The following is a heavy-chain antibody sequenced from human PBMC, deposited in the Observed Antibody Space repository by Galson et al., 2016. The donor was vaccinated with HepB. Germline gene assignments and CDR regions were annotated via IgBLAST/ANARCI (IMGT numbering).Heavy chain of an antibody. CDR2: ITSSDGLS. Sequence: SLRLSCAASGFTFSETYMTWIRQAPGKGLEWISYITSSDGLSYYADSMEGRFTISRDNAKNSVYLQINSLRAEDTAVYYCASRGFYGSLDNWGQGTLVTVSS. D-gene: IGHD6-25*01. CDR1: GFTFSETY. CDR3: ASRGFYGSLDN. J-gene: IGHJ4*02. V-gene: IGHV3-11*01.